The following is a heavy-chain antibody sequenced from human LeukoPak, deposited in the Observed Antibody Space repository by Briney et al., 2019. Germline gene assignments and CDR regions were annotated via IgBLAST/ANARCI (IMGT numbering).Heavy chain of an antibody. CDR1: GFTFSSYG. CDR2: ISGSGGSS. J-gene: IGHJ4*02. CDR3: AKEFKRVVTPIDY. V-gene: IGHV3-23*01. Sequence: PGGSLRLSCAASGFTFSSYGMSWVRQAPGKGLEWVSAISGSGGSSYYADSVKGRFTISRDNSKNTLYLQMNSLRAEDTAVYYCAKEFKRVVTPIDYWGQGTLVTVSS. D-gene: IGHD4-23*01.